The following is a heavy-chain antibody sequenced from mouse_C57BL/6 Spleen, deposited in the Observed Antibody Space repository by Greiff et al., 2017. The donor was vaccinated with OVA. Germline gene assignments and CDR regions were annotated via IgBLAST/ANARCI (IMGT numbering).Heavy chain of an antibody. CDR2: IYPGDGDT. J-gene: IGHJ3*01. CDR3: ARWDYYGSGPWFAY. V-gene: IGHV1-82*01. CDR1: GYAFSSSW. Sequence: QVQLQQPGPELVKPGASVKISCKASGYAFSSSWMNWVKQRPGQGLAWIGRIYPGDGDTNYNGKFKGKATLTADTSSSTAYMQLRSLTSEDSAVYFGARWDYYGSGPWFAYWGQGTLVTVSA. D-gene: IGHD1-1*01.